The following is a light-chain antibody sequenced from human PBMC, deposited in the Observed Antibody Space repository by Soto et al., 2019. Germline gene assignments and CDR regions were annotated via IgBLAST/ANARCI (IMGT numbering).Light chain of an antibody. V-gene: IGLV1-40*01. CDR3: QSYDSSLNGWV. CDR1: RSNIGAGYD. Sequence: QSVLTQPPSVSGAPGQRVTISCTGSRSNIGAGYDVHWYQQLPGTAPKLLIYGNNNRPSGVPDRFSGSKSGTSASLAITGLQAEDEADYYCQSYDSSLNGWVFGGGTKVTVL. J-gene: IGLJ3*02. CDR2: GNN.